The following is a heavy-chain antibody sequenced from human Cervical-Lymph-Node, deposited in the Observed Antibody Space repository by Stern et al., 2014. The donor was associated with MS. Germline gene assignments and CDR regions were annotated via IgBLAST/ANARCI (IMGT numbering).Heavy chain of an antibody. CDR3: VRDVYQPSLYSYNMDV. CDR1: GGSISRGDYY. J-gene: IGHJ6*02. Sequence: VQLLESGPGLVKPSQTLSLTCTVSGGSISRGDYYWSWIRQSPGKGLEWIGHIYNTGITYYNPSLKGRHTIALVTSENHFSLSLVSVAAADTAVYYCVRDVYQPSLYSYNMDVWGQGTTVTVSS. CDR2: IYNTGIT. D-gene: IGHD6-13*01. V-gene: IGHV4-30-4*08.